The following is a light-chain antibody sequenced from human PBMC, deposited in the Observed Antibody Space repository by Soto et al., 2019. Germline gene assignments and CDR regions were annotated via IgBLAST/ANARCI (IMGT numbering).Light chain of an antibody. V-gene: IGKV3-20*01. CDR1: QSVSNNY. Sequence: EIVLTQSPGTLSLSPGERATLSCRASQSVSNNYLAWYQQKPGQAPRLLIYGASNRATGIPARFSGSGSGTDFTLTISRLEPEDFAVYYCQQYGSSLTWTFGQGTKVDI. CDR3: QQYGSSLTWT. CDR2: GAS. J-gene: IGKJ1*01.